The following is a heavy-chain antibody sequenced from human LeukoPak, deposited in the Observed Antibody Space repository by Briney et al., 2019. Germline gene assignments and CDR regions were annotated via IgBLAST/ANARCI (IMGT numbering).Heavy chain of an antibody. J-gene: IGHJ4*02. CDR3: AKGVKHIVVLTAQHYFDY. Sequence: PGGSLRLSCAASGFTFSRYAMHWVRQAPGKGLEWVTFIRHDGSNKYYADSVKGRFTISRDNSKNTLYLQMNTLRAEDTAVYYCAKGVKHIVVLTAQHYFDYWGQGTLVTVSS. D-gene: IGHD2-21*02. V-gene: IGHV3-30*02. CDR1: GFTFSRYA. CDR2: IRHDGSNK.